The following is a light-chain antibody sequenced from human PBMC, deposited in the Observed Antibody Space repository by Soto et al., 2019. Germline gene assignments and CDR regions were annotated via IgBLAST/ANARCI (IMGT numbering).Light chain of an antibody. CDR1: TSNLGAGYD. J-gene: IGLJ3*02. V-gene: IGLV1-40*01. CDR2: GNR. CDR3: QAYDYILTASV. Sequence: QSVLTQPPSVSGAPGQRVTLSCTGNTSNLGAGYDVHWYHQLPGAAPKLVIFGNRNRPSGVPERFSGSKSGTSASLAITGLQAEDEADYYCQAYDYILTASVFGGGTKQNAL.